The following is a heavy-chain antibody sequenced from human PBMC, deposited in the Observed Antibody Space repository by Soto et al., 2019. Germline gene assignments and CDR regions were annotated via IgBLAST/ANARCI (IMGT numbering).Heavy chain of an antibody. V-gene: IGHV1-3*01. CDR3: ASSYSNYALIDYYPYGMDV. D-gene: IGHD4-4*01. Sequence: ASVKVSCKASGYTFTSYAMHWVRQAPGQRLEWMGWINAGNGNTKYSQKFQGRVTITRDTSASTAYMELSSLRSEDTAVYYCASSYSNYALIDYYPYGMDVWGQGTTVTVSS. CDR2: INAGNGNT. CDR1: GYTFTSYA. J-gene: IGHJ6*02.